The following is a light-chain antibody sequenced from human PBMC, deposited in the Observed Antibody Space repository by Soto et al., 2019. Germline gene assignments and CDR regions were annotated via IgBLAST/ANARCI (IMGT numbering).Light chain of an antibody. CDR3: QQYSASPRT. Sequence: EIVLTQSPGTLSLSPGERATLSCRASQSVNSFYLAWFQQKPGQAPRLLIHSASTRAPGIPDRFSASGAGTDFTLTISRLEPEDSAVYYCQQYSASPRTFGPGTKVDIK. V-gene: IGKV3-20*01. CDR1: QSVNSFY. J-gene: IGKJ3*01. CDR2: SAS.